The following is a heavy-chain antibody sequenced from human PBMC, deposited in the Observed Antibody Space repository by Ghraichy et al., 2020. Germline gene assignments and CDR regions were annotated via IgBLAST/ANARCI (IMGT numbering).Heavy chain of an antibody. V-gene: IGHV3-23*01. D-gene: IGHD2-15*01. Sequence: GVLNISCAASGFTFSSYAMSWVRQAPGKGLEWVSTISGSGGSTYYADSVKGRFTISRDNSKNTLYLQMNSLRAEDAAVYYCAKAWGYCSGGTCPSYNWFDPWGQGTLVTVSS. CDR2: ISGSGGST. CDR3: AKAWGYCSGGTCPSYNWFDP. CDR1: GFTFSSYA. J-gene: IGHJ5*02.